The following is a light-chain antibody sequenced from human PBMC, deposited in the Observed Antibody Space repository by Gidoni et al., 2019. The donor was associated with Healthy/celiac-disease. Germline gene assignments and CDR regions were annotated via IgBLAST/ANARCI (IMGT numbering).Light chain of an antibody. V-gene: IGKV4-1*01. CDR2: WAS. CDR1: QSVLYSSNNKNY. Sequence: DIVMTPSPDSLAVSLGERATINCKSSQSVLYSSNNKNYLAWYQQKPGQPPKLLIYWASTRESGVPDRFSGSGSRTDFTRTISSLQAEDVAVYYCQQYYSTPWTFGQGTKVEIK. CDR3: QQYYSTPWT. J-gene: IGKJ1*01.